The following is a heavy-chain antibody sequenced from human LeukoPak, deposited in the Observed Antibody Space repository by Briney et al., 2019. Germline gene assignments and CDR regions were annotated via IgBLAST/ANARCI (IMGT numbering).Heavy chain of an antibody. CDR1: GFTFSSYA. Sequence: GGSLRLSCAASGFTFSSYAMSWVRQAPGKGLEWVSAISGSGGSTYYADSVKGRFTISRDNSKNTLYLQMNSLRAEDTAVYYCAKRSGSVPYYGMDVWGQGTTVTVSS. D-gene: IGHD3-3*01. V-gene: IGHV3-23*01. J-gene: IGHJ6*02. CDR3: AKRSGSVPYYGMDV. CDR2: ISGSGGST.